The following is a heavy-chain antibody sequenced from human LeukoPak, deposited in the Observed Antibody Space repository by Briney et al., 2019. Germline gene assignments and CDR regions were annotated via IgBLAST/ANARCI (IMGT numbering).Heavy chain of an antibody. Sequence: GGSLRLSCAASGFTFSSYSMNWVRQAPGKGLEWVSSISSSSSYIYYADSVKGRFTISRDNAKNTLYLQMNSLRAEDTAVYYCAKRVSGWYQIDYWGQGTLVTVSS. CDR3: AKRVSGWYQIDY. CDR2: ISSSSSYI. CDR1: GFTFSSYS. V-gene: IGHV3-21*04. D-gene: IGHD6-19*01. J-gene: IGHJ4*02.